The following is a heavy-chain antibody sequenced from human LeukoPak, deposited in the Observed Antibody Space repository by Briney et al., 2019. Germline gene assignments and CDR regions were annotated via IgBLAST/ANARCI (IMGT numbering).Heavy chain of an antibody. D-gene: IGHD4-17*01. J-gene: IGHJ4*02. V-gene: IGHV1-24*01. CDR2: FDPEDGET. Sequence: ASVKVSCKASGYTFTGYYMHWVRQAPGQGLEWMGGFDPEDGETIYAQKFQGRVTMTEDTSTDTAYMELSSLRSEDTAVYYCATRLTTVTTVDYWGQGTLVTVSS. CDR3: ATRLTTVTTVDY. CDR1: GYTFTGYY.